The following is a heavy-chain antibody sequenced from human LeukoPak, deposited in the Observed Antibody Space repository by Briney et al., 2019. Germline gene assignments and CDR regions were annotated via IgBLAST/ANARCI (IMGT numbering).Heavy chain of an antibody. Sequence: PGGSLRLSCATSGFTFTGNAMAWVRQAPGKGLEWVSSYGGGIDTYYADSVKDRFIISRDDSKSTLYLRMNNLRADDTAIYFCAKDIYRWAFDYWGQGVLVTVSS. CDR2: YGGGIDT. V-gene: IGHV3-23*01. CDR1: GFTFTGNA. D-gene: IGHD5-12*01. J-gene: IGHJ4*02. CDR3: AKDIYRWAFDY.